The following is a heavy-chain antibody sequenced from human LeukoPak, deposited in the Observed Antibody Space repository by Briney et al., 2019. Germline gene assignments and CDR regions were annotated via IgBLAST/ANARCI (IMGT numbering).Heavy chain of an antibody. V-gene: IGHV4-34*01. CDR2: INHSGST. CDR1: GGSFSGYY. D-gene: IGHD2-15*01. CDR3: ARRAIGYCSGGSCYNYFDY. Sequence: SETLSLTCAVYGGSFSGYYWSWIRQPPGKGLEWIGEINHSGSTNYNPSLKSRVTISVDTSKNQFSLKLSSVTAADTAVYYCARRAIGYCSGGSCYNYFDYWGQGTLATVSS. J-gene: IGHJ4*02.